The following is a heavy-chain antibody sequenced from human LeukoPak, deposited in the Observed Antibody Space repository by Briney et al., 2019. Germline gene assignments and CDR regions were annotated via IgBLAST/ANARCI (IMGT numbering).Heavy chain of an antibody. CDR1: GGSISSYY. CDR2: IYYSGST. D-gene: IGHD3-10*01. CDR3: ARDSPYYYGGGSATYYRDV. V-gene: IGHV4-59*01. J-gene: IGHJ6*03. Sequence: SETLSLTCTVSGGSISSYYWSWIRQPPGKGLEWIGYIYYSGSTNYNPSLKSRVTISVDTSKNQFSLKLSSVTAADTAVYYCARDSPYYYGGGSATYYRDVGGKGTTVTISS.